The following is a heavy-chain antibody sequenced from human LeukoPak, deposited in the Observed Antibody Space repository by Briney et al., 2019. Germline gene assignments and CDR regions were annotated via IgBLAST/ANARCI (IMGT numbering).Heavy chain of an antibody. D-gene: IGHD3-10*01. CDR2: INSNGGST. V-gene: IGHV3-64D*06. CDR3: VKRANADSGSRTPLRYFDY. J-gene: IGHJ4*02. Sequence: GGSLRLSCSVSGFAFSNYAMQWVRQAPGMGLEYVSAINSNGGSTYYTDPVKGRFTISRDNSKNTLYLQMSSLRPEDTAVYYCVKRANADSGSRTPLRYFDYWGQGTLVTVSS. CDR1: GFAFSNYA.